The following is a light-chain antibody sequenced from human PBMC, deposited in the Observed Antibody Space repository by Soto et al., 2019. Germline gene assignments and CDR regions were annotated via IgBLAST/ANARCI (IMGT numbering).Light chain of an antibody. Sequence: APSAHCGGVGDRPTIXFRASQTISSGLAWYKQKPGKAPKLLIYKASTLKSGVPSRFSGSGSGTEFTLAFGSLLPAEFATYYCQQYNSYWTSGPGTKVDIK. J-gene: IGKJ1*01. CDR1: QTISSG. CDR2: KAS. CDR3: QQYNSYWT. V-gene: IGKV1-5*03.